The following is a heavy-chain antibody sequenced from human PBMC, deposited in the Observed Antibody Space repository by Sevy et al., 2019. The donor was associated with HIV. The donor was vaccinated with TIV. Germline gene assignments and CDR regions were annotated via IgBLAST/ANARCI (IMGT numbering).Heavy chain of an antibody. D-gene: IGHD3-22*01. CDR3: AHRPSLLTYDSSGYLFDY. Sequence: SGPTLVEPTQTLTLTCTFSGFSLTSSGVAVAWIRQPPGKALEWLGSIYWDDDKRYRPSLESRLTITQDTSKNRVVLKMITMDPVDTATYYCAHRPSLLTYDSSGYLFDYWGQGTLVTVSS. V-gene: IGHV2-5*02. J-gene: IGHJ4*02. CDR2: IYWDDDK. CDR1: GFSLTSSGVA.